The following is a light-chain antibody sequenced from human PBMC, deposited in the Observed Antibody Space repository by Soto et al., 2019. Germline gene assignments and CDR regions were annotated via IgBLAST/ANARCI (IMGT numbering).Light chain of an antibody. CDR3: QQHGSSPYT. V-gene: IGKV3D-20*01. J-gene: IGKJ2*01. Sequence: EIVLTQSPGTLSLSPGERANLSCGASQSVSFNFLSWYQQKVGLAPRLLIYDASRRATGTPDRFSGSGSGTDFTLTISRLEPEDFAVYVCQQHGSSPYTFGQGTNLEIK. CDR2: DAS. CDR1: QSVSFNF.